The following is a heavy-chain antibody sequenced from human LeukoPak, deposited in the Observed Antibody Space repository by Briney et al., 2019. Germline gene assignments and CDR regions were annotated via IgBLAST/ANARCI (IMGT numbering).Heavy chain of an antibody. V-gene: IGHV4-61*01. CDR2: IYYSGST. CDR3: ARDESGNFDY. D-gene: IGHD1-26*01. J-gene: IGHJ4*02. Sequence: KPSQTLSLTCTVSGGSISSGSYYWSWIRQPPGKGLEWIGYIYYSGSTNYNPSLKSRVTISVDTSKNQFSLKLSSVTAADTAVYYCARDESGNFDYWGQGTLVTVSS. CDR1: GGSISSGSYY.